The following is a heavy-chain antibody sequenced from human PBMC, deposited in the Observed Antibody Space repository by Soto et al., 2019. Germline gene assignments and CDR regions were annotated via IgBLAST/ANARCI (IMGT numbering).Heavy chain of an antibody. D-gene: IGHD6-19*01. CDR3: AKRIVGAYYVAGYYNYGLDV. J-gene: IGHJ6*02. CDR1: GFTFSSYA. Sequence: EVQLLESGGDLVQPGGSLRLSCAASGFTFSSYAMSWVRQAPGKGLEWVSAIRGSGGSTYYADSVKGRFTISRDNSKNPLYLQMNSLRAGDTAVYYCAKRIVGAYYVAGYYNYGLDVWGQGTTVTVSS. CDR2: IRGSGGST. V-gene: IGHV3-23*01.